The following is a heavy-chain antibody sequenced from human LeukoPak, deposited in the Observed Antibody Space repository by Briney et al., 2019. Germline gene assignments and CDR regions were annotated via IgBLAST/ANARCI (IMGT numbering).Heavy chain of an antibody. V-gene: IGHV1-18*04. D-gene: IGHD3-10*01. CDR2: ISVYNGNT. Sequence: ASVKVSCKASGYTFTGYYLHWVRQAPGQGLEWMGWISVYNGNTKYAEKLQGRVTMTTDTSTSTAYMELRSLRADDTAVYYCARDRMVVGVPFDYWGQGTLVTVSS. J-gene: IGHJ4*02. CDR3: ARDRMVVGVPFDY. CDR1: GYTFTGYY.